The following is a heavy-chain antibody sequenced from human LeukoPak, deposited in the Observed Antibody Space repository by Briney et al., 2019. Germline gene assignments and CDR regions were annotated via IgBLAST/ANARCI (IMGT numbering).Heavy chain of an antibody. CDR2: IIASSGAT. CDR1: GFSFNNYA. J-gene: IGHJ4*02. V-gene: IGHV3-23*01. Sequence: GGSLRLSCAASGFSFNNYAMSWIRQAPGKGLEWVSIIIASSGATFYADSVKGRFTISRDISKNTLYLQMNNLRVEDTAVYYCAKGGYDYIEVAYFDFWGQGILVTVSS. D-gene: IGHD5-12*01. CDR3: AKGGYDYIEVAYFDF.